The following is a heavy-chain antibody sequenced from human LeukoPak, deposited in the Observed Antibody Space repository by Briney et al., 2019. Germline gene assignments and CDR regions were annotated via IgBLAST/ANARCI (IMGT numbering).Heavy chain of an antibody. J-gene: IGHJ4*02. V-gene: IGHV4-39*01. CDR1: GGSVSSTRHY. CDR2: MYYSGST. Sequence: SETLSLTCTASGGSVSSTRHYWGWIRQPPGKGLEWIGNMYYSGSTYYNPSLRSRVTTSVDTTKNQFSLKLGSVTAADTAVYYCARLLKYSGSYYCDFWGQGTLVTVSS. CDR3: ARLLKYSGSYYCDF. D-gene: IGHD1-26*01.